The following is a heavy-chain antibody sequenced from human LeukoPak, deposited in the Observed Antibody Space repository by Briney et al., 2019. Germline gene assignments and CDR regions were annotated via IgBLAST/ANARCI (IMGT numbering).Heavy chain of an antibody. D-gene: IGHD3-10*01. CDR2: IRYEGSSK. Sequence: GGSLRLSCAASGFTFSSYGMHWVRQAPDKGLEWVAFIRYEGSSKYYADSVKGRFTISRDNSKNTLYLQMDSLRPEDTAVYYCAKDLLRDRWFGESWGQRTLVTVSS. CDR1: GFTFSSYG. J-gene: IGHJ5*02. CDR3: AKDLLRDRWFGES. V-gene: IGHV3-30*02.